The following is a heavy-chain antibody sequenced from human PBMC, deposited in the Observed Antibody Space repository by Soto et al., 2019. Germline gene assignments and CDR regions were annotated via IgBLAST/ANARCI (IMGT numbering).Heavy chain of an antibody. V-gene: IGHV4-39*01. J-gene: IGHJ6*02. D-gene: IGHD3-16*01. CDR2: IYYSGST. CDR3: ARLPSLYYGMDV. CDR1: GGSISSSSYY. Sequence: SETMSLSCTVSGGSISSSSYYGGWIPKPPGKGLEWIGSIYYSGSTYYNPSIKSRVTISVDTSKNQFSLKLSSVTAADTAVYYCARLPSLYYGMDVWGQGTTVTVSS.